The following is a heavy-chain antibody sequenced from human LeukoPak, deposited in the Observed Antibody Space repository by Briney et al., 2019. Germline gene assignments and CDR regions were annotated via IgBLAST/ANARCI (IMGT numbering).Heavy chain of an antibody. CDR2: ISAYNGNT. CDR1: GYTFTSYG. J-gene: IGHJ6*02. Sequence: ASVKASCKASGYTFTSYGISWVRQAPGQGLEWMGWISAYNGNTNYAQKLQGRVTMTTDTSTSTAYMELRSLRSDDTAVYYCARDRVNYDFWSGYYRYYYYGMDVWGQGTTVTVSS. D-gene: IGHD3-3*01. V-gene: IGHV1-18*01. CDR3: ARDRVNYDFWSGYYRYYYYGMDV.